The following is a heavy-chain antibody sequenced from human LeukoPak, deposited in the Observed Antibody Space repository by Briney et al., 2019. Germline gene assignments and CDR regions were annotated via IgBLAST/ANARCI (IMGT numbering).Heavy chain of an antibody. J-gene: IGHJ4*02. CDR2: INPNSGGT. Sequence: AASVKVSCKASGYTFTDYYMHWVRQAPGQGLEWMGWINPNSGGTNYPQKFQGRVTMTRDTSISTAYMELSRLRSDDTAVYYCARSLPLTVGDSRDNFDYWGQGTLVTVSS. CDR3: ARSLPLTVGDSRDNFDY. D-gene: IGHD4-23*01. CDR1: GYTFTDYY. V-gene: IGHV1-2*02.